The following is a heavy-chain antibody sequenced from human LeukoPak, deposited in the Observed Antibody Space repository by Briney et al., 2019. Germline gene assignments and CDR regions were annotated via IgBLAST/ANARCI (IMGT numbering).Heavy chain of an antibody. J-gene: IGHJ4*02. V-gene: IGHV4-59*01. CDR1: GASISSYY. D-gene: IGHD4-23*01. CDR3: ENKKRWDYPTRHFGY. Sequence: RTSETLSLTCTVSGASISSYYWSWIRQPPGRGLEWIGDIYYSGSIKYNPSLKSRVTMSVDTSKNQVSLKLSSVTAADTAIYYSENKKRWDYPTRHFGYRGKGVLVTFSS. CDR2: IYYSGSI.